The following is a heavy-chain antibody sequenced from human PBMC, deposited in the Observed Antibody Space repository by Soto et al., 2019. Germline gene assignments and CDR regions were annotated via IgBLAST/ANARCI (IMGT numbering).Heavy chain of an antibody. CDR3: VNDAPQPFSD. CDR1: GFDFSNYG. D-gene: IGHD3-10*01. V-gene: IGHV3-23*01. CDR2: ISGTAHAS. Sequence: EVQLLESGGGLVQPGGSLRLSCAASGFDFSNYGMSWVRQAPGKGLEWVSAISGTAHASYYAASVKGRFTISRDNSKNTLYLHMNSLRVEDTAVYFCVNDAPQPFSDWGQGTLVTVSS. J-gene: IGHJ4*02.